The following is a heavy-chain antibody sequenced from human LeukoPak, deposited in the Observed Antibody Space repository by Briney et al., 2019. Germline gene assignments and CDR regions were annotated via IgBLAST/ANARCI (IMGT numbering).Heavy chain of an antibody. V-gene: IGHV3-23*01. Sequence: GGSLRLSCEASGFTFSAYAMTWVRQAPGKGLEWVSVITGSDLSTYYADSVRGRFTISRDNSKNTLYLQMNSLRADDAAVYYCAKHRGSGVAGTGGVESWGQGTLVTVSS. CDR3: AKHRGSGVAGTGGVES. CDR2: ITGSDLST. D-gene: IGHD6-19*01. J-gene: IGHJ4*02. CDR1: GFTFSAYA.